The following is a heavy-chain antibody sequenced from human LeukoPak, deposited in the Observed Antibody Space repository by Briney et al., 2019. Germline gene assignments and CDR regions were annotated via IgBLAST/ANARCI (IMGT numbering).Heavy chain of an antibody. J-gene: IGHJ6*03. CDR1: GFTFSSYS. Sequence: GGSLRLSCAASGFTFSSYSMNWVRQAPGKGLEWVSSISSSSSYIYYADSVKGRFTISRDNAKNSLYLQMNSLRAEDTAVYYCARGPQREWELHYYYYYMDVWGKGTTVTVSS. CDR2: ISSSSSYI. V-gene: IGHV3-21*01. D-gene: IGHD1-26*01. CDR3: ARGPQREWELHYYYYYMDV.